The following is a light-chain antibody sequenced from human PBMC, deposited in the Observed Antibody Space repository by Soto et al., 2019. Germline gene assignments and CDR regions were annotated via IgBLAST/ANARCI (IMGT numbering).Light chain of an antibody. J-gene: IGLJ3*02. Sequence: QSVLTQPPSVSAAPGQKVTISCSGSSSNIGNNYVSWYQQLPGTAPKLLIYENNKRPSGIPDRFSGSKSGTSATLDITGLQTGDEADYYCGTWDSSLSALWVFGGGTKVTVL. V-gene: IGLV1-51*02. CDR3: GTWDSSLSALWV. CDR2: ENN. CDR1: SSNIGNNY.